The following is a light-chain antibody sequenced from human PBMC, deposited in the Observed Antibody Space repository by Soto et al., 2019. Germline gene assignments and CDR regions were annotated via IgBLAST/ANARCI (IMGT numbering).Light chain of an antibody. CDR3: SSYAGTDIIL. V-gene: IGLV2-8*01. CDR1: INDVGGYNF. Sequence: QSVLTQPPSASGSPGQSVTISCTGTINDVGGYNFVSWYQQHPGKAPKLIIYEVTQRPSGVPDRFSGSKSGNTASLAVSGLQGEDEADYYCSSYAGTDIILFGGGTKVTVL. J-gene: IGLJ2*01. CDR2: EVT.